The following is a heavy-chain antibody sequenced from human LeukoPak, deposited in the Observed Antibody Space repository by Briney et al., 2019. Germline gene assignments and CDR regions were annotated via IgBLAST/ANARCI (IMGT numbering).Heavy chain of an antibody. V-gene: IGHV4-34*01. CDR2: INHSGST. CDR3: ARHSRTYYDILTGTYGGYFDS. D-gene: IGHD3-9*01. Sequence: MASETLSLTCAVYGGSFSGYYWSWIRQPPGTGLEWIGEINHSGSTNYNPSLKSRVTISVDPSKNQFSLKLNSLTAADTAVYYCARHSRTYYDILTGTYGGYFDSWGQRTLVTVSS. CDR1: GGSFSGYY. J-gene: IGHJ4*02.